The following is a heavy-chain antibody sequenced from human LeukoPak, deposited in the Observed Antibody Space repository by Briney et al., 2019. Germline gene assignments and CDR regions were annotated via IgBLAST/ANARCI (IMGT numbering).Heavy chain of an antibody. CDR3: ARDSHGSGSNIYFDY. J-gene: IGHJ4*02. V-gene: IGHV1-2*02. Sequence: ASVKVSCKASGYSFTGYYMRWVRQAPGQGLEWMGWISPNSGDTNHPQKFQGRVTMTRDTAINTVYIEVGRLRSDDTAIYYCARDSHGSGSNIYFDYWGQGTLVTVSS. D-gene: IGHD3-10*01. CDR2: ISPNSGDT. CDR1: GYSFTGYY.